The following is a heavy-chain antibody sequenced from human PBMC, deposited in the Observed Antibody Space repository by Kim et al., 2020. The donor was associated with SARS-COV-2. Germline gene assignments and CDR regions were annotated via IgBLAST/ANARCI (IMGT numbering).Heavy chain of an antibody. CDR2: INPTDGAT. CDR1: GDAFTSYY. CDR3: VKQSGDYSASDH. D-gene: IGHD2-21*01. J-gene: IGHJ4*02. V-gene: IGHV1-46*01. Sequence: ASVKVSCKASGDAFTSYYVHWVRQAPTHGLEWMVTINPTDGATTYSQSFQGRVSMARDMFTSTVDMELRSLTIEDTAVYYCVKQSGDYSASDHWGPGTLV.